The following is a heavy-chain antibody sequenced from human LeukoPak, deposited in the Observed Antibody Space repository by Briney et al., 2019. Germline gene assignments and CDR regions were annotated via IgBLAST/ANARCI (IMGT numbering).Heavy chain of an antibody. V-gene: IGHV4-34*01. Sequence: SETLSLTCAVYGGSFSGYYWSWIRQPPGKGLEWIGEINHSGSTNYNPSLKSRVTISVDTSKNQFSLKLSSVTAADTAVYYCARVWDYPWFDPWGQGTLVTVSS. CDR3: ARVWDYPWFDP. J-gene: IGHJ5*02. CDR2: INHSGST. CDR1: GGSFSGYY. D-gene: IGHD1-7*01.